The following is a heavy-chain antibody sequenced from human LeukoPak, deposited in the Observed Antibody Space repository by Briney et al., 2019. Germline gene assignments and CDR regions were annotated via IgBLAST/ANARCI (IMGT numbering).Heavy chain of an antibody. CDR2: VGTTSGYT. D-gene: IGHD5-18*01. V-gene: IGHV3-11*06. CDR1: GFTFSDYY. Sequence: GGSLRLFCAASGFTFSDYYMIWIRQARGKGLEWVSYVGTTSGYTKYADSVKGRFTITRDNAENSLYLQMNSLRAEDTAVYYCARDRGYSYGPDWYLDLWGRGTLVTVSS. CDR3: ARDRGYSYGPDWYLDL. J-gene: IGHJ2*01.